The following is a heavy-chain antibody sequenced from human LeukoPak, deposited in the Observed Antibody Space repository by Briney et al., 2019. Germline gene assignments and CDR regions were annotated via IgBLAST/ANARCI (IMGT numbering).Heavy chain of an antibody. CDR1: GFTFSSYW. Sequence: GGSLRLSCAASGFTFSSYWMHWVRQAPGKGLVWVSRINSDGSSTSYADSVKGRFTISRDNAKNTLYLQMNSLRAEDTAVYYCARGLYYYDSSGYPVGEDDAFDIWGQGTMVTVSS. CDR3: ARGLYYYDSSGYPVGEDDAFDI. J-gene: IGHJ3*02. V-gene: IGHV3-74*01. CDR2: INSDGSST. D-gene: IGHD3-22*01.